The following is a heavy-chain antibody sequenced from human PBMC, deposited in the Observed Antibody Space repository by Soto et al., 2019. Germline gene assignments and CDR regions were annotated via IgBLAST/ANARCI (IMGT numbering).Heavy chain of an antibody. CDR2: IKQDESEK. Sequence: EVQLVESGGDWVQPGGSLRLSCAVSGFTFESYWMSWVRQAPGKGLEWVATIKQDESEKYYVDSVKGRFTVSRDNAKNSLYLQMNSLRAEDTAVYYCARGDYFDRRFDYWGQGTLVTVTS. J-gene: IGHJ4*02. CDR3: ARGDYFDRRFDY. D-gene: IGHD3-22*01. CDR1: GFTFESYW. V-gene: IGHV3-7*03.